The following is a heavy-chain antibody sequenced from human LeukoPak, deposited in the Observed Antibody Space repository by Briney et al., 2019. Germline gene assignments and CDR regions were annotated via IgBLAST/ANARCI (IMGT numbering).Heavy chain of an antibody. D-gene: IGHD5-12*01. CDR3: ARPPATHFIVAEGGYFDY. CDR1: GFDFSTYA. J-gene: IGHJ4*02. V-gene: IGHV3-21*01. CDR2: ISSSSSYI. Sequence: GGSLRLSCAASGFDFSTYAINWVRQAPGKGLEWVSSISSSSSYIYYADSVKGRFTISRDNAKNSLYLQMNSLRAEDTAVYYCARPPATHFIVAEGGYFDYWGQGTLVTVSS.